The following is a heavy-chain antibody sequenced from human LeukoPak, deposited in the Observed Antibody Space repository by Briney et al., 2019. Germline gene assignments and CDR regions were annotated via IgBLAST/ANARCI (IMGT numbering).Heavy chain of an antibody. J-gene: IGHJ4*02. V-gene: IGHV3-9*01. Sequence: GGSLRLSCAASGFDFGDYAMHWVRQAPGKGLEWVSSISWNSGVKGYADSVKGRFTISRDNSKNTLYLQMNSLRAEDTAVYYCAKGDTAMVPPFDYWGQGTLVTVSS. D-gene: IGHD5-18*01. CDR3: AKGDTAMVPPFDY. CDR1: GFDFGDYA. CDR2: ISWNSGVK.